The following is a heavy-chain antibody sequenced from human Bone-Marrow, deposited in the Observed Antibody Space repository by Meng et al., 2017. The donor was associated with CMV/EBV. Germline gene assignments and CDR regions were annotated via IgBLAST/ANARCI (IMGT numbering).Heavy chain of an antibody. CDR2: ISSAGGTI. V-gene: IGHV3-48*03. CDR1: GFTFSRYE. J-gene: IGHJ5*01. D-gene: IGHD3-10*02. CDR3: AREVYDVRGLDNWVDS. Sequence: GESLKISCAASGFTFSRYEMNWVRQAPGKGLEWVSYISSAGGTIYYADSVKGRFTISRDNAKNSLYLQMNSLRAEDTALYYCAREVYDVRGLDNWVDSWGQGTLVTVSS.